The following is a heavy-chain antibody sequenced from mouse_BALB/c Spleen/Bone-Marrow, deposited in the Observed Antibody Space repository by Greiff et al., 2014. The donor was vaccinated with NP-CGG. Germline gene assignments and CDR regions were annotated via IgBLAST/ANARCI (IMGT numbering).Heavy chain of an antibody. Sequence: QQSGAELVKPGASVKLSCTASGFNIKDTYMHWVKQRPEQGLEWIGRIDPANGNTKYDPKFQGKATITADTSSNTAYLQLSSLTSEDTAVYYCASSAYSWGQGTLVTVSA. CDR2: IDPANGNT. D-gene: IGHD2-10*01. V-gene: IGHV14-3*02. CDR1: GFNIKDTY. J-gene: IGHJ3*01. CDR3: ASSAYS.